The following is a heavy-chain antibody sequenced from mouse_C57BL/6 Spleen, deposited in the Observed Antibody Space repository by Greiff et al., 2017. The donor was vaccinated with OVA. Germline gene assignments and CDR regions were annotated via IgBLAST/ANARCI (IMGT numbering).Heavy chain of an antibody. CDR3: AVTTVDYFDY. J-gene: IGHJ2*01. CDR2: IYPRSGNT. CDR1: GYTFTSYG. V-gene: IGHV1-81*01. D-gene: IGHD1-1*01. Sequence: VQGVESGAELARPGASVKLSCKASGYTFTSYGISWVKQRTGQGLEWIGEIYPRSGNTYYNEKFKGKATLTADKSSSTAYMELRSLTSEDSAVYFCAVTTVDYFDYWGQGTTLTVSS.